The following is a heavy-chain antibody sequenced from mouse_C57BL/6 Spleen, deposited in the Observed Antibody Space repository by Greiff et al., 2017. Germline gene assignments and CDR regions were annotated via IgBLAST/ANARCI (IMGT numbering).Heavy chain of an antibody. V-gene: IGHV5-6*01. CDR3: ARHRRYYGSSYWYFDV. D-gene: IGHD1-1*01. CDR2: ISSGGSYT. CDR1: GFTFSSYG. Sequence: EVQVVESGGDLVKPGGSLKLSCAASGFTFSSYGMSWVRQTPDKRLEWVATISSGGSYTYYPDSVKGRFTISRDNAKNTLYLQMSSLKSEDTAMYYCARHRRYYGSSYWYFDVWGTGTTVTVSS. J-gene: IGHJ1*03.